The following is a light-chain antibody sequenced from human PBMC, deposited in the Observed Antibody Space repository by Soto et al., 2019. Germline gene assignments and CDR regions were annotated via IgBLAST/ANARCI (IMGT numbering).Light chain of an antibody. CDR2: AAS. V-gene: IGKV1-17*01. CDR3: LQHNSYPWT. Sequence: DIQMTRYPSSRSASVGDRVPIPCRPGQGIRIDLGWYQQKPGKAPRRLIYAASSLQIGAPSRFSGSGSETELTLTISRLQTEDFATYYCLQHNSYPWTFGQGTKVEIK. J-gene: IGKJ1*01. CDR1: QGIRID.